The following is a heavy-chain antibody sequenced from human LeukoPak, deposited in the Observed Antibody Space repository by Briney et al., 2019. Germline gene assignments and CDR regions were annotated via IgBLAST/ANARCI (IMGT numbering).Heavy chain of an antibody. CDR3: ARAPDYYGSGSFDAFDI. Sequence: KTSQTLSLTCAVSGGSISSGGYSWSWIRQPPGKGLEWIGYTYHSGSTYYNPSLKSRVTISVDRSKNQFSLKLSSVTAADTAVYYCARAPDYYGSGSFDAFDIWGQGTMVTVSS. J-gene: IGHJ3*02. CDR1: GGSISSGGYS. CDR2: TYHSGST. D-gene: IGHD3-10*01. V-gene: IGHV4-30-2*01.